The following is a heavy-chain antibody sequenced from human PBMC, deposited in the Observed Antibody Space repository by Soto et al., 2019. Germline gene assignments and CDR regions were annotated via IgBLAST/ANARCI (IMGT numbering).Heavy chain of an antibody. D-gene: IGHD3-22*01. J-gene: IGHJ6*02. Sequence: SGAALRLSCADSVFTFSRYGLHWFRQAPGKGLEWVAVISYDGSNKYYADSVKGRFTISRDNSKNTLYLQMNSLRAEDTAVYYCAKGLYDSIHYGMDVWGQGTTVTVS. CDR3: AKGLYDSIHYGMDV. V-gene: IGHV3-30*18. CDR2: ISYDGSNK. CDR1: VFTFSRYG.